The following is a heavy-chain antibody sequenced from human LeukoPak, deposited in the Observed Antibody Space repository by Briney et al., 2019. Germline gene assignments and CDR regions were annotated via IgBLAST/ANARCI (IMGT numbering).Heavy chain of an antibody. V-gene: IGHV4-59*01. J-gene: IGHJ5*02. D-gene: IGHD3-3*01. Sequence: SETLSLTCTVSGGSISSYYWSWIRQPPRKGLGWIGYIYYSGSTNYNPSLKSRVTISVDTSKNQFSLKLSSVTAADTAVYYCAREARYDPYFDPWGQGTLVTVSS. CDR3: AREARYDPYFDP. CDR1: GGSISSYY. CDR2: IYYSGST.